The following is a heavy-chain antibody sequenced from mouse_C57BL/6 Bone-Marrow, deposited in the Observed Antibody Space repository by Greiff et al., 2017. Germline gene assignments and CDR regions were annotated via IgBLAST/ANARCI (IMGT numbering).Heavy chain of an antibody. V-gene: IGHV14-4*01. CDR1: GFNIKDDY. CDR2: IDPENGDT. D-gene: IGHD1-1*01. J-gene: IGHJ2*01. Sequence: VQLQQSGAELVRPGASVKLSCTASGFNIKDDYMHWVKQRPEQGLEWIGWIDPENGDTEYASKFQGTATITADTSSNTAYLQLSSLTSEDTAVYYCTTPFTTVVATDFDYWGQGTTLTVSS. CDR3: TTPFTTVVATDFDY.